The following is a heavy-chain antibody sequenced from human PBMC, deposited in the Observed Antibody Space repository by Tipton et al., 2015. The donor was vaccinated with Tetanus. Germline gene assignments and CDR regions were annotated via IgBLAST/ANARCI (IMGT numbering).Heavy chain of an antibody. CDR2: ISTSSSYI. CDR3: VRDTAGGTPGTYYSAYEYGMDV. Sequence: SLRLSCAASEIIFSNYNMNWVRQAPGKGLEWVSSISTSSSYIYYLDSVKGRFTISRDNAKNSLYLQMNNRRAEDTAVYYCVRDTAGGTPGTYYSAYEYGMDVWGQGTPVTVSS. D-gene: IGHD6-13*01. CDR1: EIIFSNYN. V-gene: IGHV3-21*01. J-gene: IGHJ6*02.